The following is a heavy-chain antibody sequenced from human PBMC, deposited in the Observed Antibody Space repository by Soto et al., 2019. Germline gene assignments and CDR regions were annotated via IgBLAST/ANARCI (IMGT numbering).Heavy chain of an antibody. V-gene: IGHV4-28*01. Sequence: SETLSLTCAVSGYSISNSNWWGWIRQPPGKGLEWIGYIDYSGTTFYNPSLKSRVTMSVDTSKNQFSLKLSSVTAVDTAVYYCAIMAWGSGRKNGFDSWGQGSVVPVSS. D-gene: IGHD3-10*01. J-gene: IGHJ5*01. CDR3: AIMAWGSGRKNGFDS. CDR1: GYSISNSNW. CDR2: IDYSGTT.